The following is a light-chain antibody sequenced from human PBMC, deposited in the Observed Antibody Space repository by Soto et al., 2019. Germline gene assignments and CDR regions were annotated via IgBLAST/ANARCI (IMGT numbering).Light chain of an antibody. CDR3: QQYNSDPYT. CDR2: NAS. V-gene: IGKV1-5*03. J-gene: IGKJ2*01. CDR1: QSISTW. Sequence: DIQMTQSPSTLSASIGDRVTITCRASQSISTWLAWYQHKPGKAPKVLMSNASSLESGVPSRFSGSGSGTEFTLTISSLQPDDFATYYCQQYNSDPYTFGQGTKLEIK.